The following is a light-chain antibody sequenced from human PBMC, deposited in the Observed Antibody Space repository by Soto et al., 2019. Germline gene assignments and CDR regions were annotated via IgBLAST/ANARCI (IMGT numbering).Light chain of an antibody. J-gene: IGKJ2*01. CDR1: QTVNNY. CDR3: QQSYTSLQT. CDR2: AAS. Sequence: DIQLTQSPSSLSASVGDTVTITCRAGQTVNNYLNWYQHKPGEVPKLLIYAASSLQSGVPSRFSATASGTDLTLTISNLHPEDFGTYYCQQSYTSLQTFGQGTKLEIK. V-gene: IGKV1-39*01.